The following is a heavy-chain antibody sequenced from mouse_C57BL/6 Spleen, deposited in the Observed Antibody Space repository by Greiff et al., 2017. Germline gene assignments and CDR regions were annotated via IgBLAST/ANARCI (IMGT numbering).Heavy chain of an antibody. CDR3: AIKDYDYFYAMDY. Sequence: QVQLQQPGAELVKPGASVKVSCKASGYTFTSYWLHWVKQRPGQGLEWIGRIHPSDSDTNYNQKFKGKAKLTVDKSSSTAYMQLSSLTSEDSAVYYCAIKDYDYFYAMDYWGQGTSVTGSS. CDR1: GYTFTSYW. D-gene: IGHD2-4*01. V-gene: IGHV1-74*01. CDR2: IHPSDSDT. J-gene: IGHJ4*01.